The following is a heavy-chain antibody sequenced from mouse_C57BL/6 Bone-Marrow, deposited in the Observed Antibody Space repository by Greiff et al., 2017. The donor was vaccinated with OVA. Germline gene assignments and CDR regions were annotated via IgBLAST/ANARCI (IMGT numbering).Heavy chain of an antibody. D-gene: IGHD2-4*01. Sequence: DVQLVESGGGLVKPGGSLKLSCAASGFTFSSYAMSWVRQTPEKRLEWVATISDGGSYTYYPDNVKGRFTISRDNAKNNLYLQMSHLKSEDTAMYYCASPYDYGGYWYFDVWGTGTTVTVSS. J-gene: IGHJ1*03. CDR3: ASPYDYGGYWYFDV. CDR1: GFTFSSYA. V-gene: IGHV5-4*01. CDR2: ISDGGSYT.